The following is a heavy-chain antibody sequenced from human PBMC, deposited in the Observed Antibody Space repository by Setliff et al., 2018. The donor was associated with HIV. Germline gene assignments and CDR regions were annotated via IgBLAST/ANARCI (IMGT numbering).Heavy chain of an antibody. J-gene: IGHJ3*02. D-gene: IGHD2-8*01. Sequence: PSETLSLTCAVSGGSVGSRDYYWGWIRQPPGKGLEWIGNILYGGTTYYTPSLKSRVSISVDTSRNQFSLRLNSVTAADTAVYYCARPTTGLGGGAAFDIWGQGTMVT. CDR3: ARPTTGLGGGAAFDI. CDR2: ILYGGTT. CDR1: GGSVGSRDYY. V-gene: IGHV4-39*01.